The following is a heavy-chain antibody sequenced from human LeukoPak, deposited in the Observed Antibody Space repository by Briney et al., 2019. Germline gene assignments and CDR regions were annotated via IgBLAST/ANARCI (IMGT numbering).Heavy chain of an antibody. CDR3: ARSRMEWLVLSTLDY. V-gene: IGHV1-2*02. J-gene: IGHJ4*02. CDR2: INPNSGGT. Sequence: ASVNVSCKASGYTFTGYYMHWVRQAPGQGLEWMGWINPNSGGTNYAQKFQGRVTMTRDTSISTAYMELSRLRSDDTAVYYCARSRMEWLVLSTLDYWGQGTLVTVSS. CDR1: GYTFTGYY. D-gene: IGHD6-19*01.